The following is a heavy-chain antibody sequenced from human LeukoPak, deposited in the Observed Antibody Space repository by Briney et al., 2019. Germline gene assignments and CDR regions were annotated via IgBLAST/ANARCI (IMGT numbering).Heavy chain of an antibody. D-gene: IGHD3-10*01. V-gene: IGHV1-69*13. CDR3: ARDGDYYGSGSYYGFY. CDR1: GGTFSSYA. CDR2: IIPIFGTA. J-gene: IGHJ4*02. Sequence: GASVKVSCKASGGTFSSYAISWVRQAPRQGLEWMGGIIPIFGTANYAQKFQGRVTITADESTSTAYMELSSLRSEDTAVYYCARDGDYYGSGSYYGFYWGQGTLVTVSS.